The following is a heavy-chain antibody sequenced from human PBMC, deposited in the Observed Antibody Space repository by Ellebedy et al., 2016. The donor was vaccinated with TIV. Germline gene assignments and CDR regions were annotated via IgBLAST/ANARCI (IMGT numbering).Heavy chain of an antibody. D-gene: IGHD1-1*01. Sequence: AASVKVSCKASGGTFSSYPISWARQAPGQGLEWMGRIIPILGIANYAQKFQGRVTIPADKSTSIAYMELSSLRSEDTAVYYCAAGNDGGWFDPWGQGTLVTVSS. CDR2: IIPILGIA. J-gene: IGHJ5*02. CDR3: AAGNDGGWFDP. CDR1: GGTFSSYP. V-gene: IGHV1-69*02.